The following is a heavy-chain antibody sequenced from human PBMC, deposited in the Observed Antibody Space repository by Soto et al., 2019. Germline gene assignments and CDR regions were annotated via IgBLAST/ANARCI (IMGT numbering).Heavy chain of an antibody. CDR3: AHSGEDYDSSGYYYTSYFDY. Sequence: QITLKESGPTLVKPTQTLTLTCTFSGFSLSTSGVGVGWIRQPPGKALQWLALIYWNDDKRYSPSLKSRLTITKDTSKNQVVLTMTNMDPVDTATYYCAHSGEDYDSSGYYYTSYFDYWGQGTLVTVSS. D-gene: IGHD3-22*01. CDR2: IYWNDDK. CDR1: GFSLSTSGVG. V-gene: IGHV2-5*01. J-gene: IGHJ4*02.